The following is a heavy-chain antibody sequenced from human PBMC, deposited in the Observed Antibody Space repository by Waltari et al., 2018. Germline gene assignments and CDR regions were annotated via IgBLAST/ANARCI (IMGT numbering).Heavy chain of an antibody. CDR2: IIPIFVTA. CDR1: GGTFSSYA. V-gene: IGHV1-69*12. Sequence: QVQLVQSGAEVKKHGSSVKVCCTASGGTFSSYAIRWVRQDRGQGLEWMGGIIPIFVTATYAQQFQGRATITADQSTGTAYMELSSLRSEDTAVYYCARASSGWHYYYYGMDVWGQGTTVTVSS. CDR3: ARASSGWHYYYYGMDV. D-gene: IGHD6-19*01. J-gene: IGHJ6*02.